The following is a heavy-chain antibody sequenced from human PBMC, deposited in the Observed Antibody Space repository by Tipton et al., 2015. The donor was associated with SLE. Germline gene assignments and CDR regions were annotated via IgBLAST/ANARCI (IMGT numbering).Heavy chain of an antibody. CDR3: ARDRSSGGFDFDC. D-gene: IGHD6-19*01. J-gene: IGHJ4*02. V-gene: IGHV3-53*05. CDR1: GFTFSNYY. Sequence: SLRLSCAASGFTFSNYYMSWVRQAPGKGLEWVSVIYSGGSTYYADSVMGRFIIFRDNSKNTLYLRMNSLRAEDTAVYYCARDRSSGGFDFDCCGQGALVTVSS. CDR2: IYSGGST.